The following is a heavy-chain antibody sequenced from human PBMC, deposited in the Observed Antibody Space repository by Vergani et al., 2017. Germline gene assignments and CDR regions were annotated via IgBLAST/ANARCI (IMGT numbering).Heavy chain of an antibody. V-gene: IGHV1-46*01. D-gene: IGHD4-11*01. CDR2: INPSGGST. J-gene: IGHJ4*02. CDR3: ARANSNYVPFDY. Sequence: QVQLVQSGAEVKKPGASVKVSCKASGYSFTSYFMHWVRQAPGQGLEWTGIINPSGGSTTYAQKFQGRVTMTMDTSTSTVYMELSSLRSEDTAVYYCARANSNYVPFDYWGQGTLVTVSS. CDR1: GYSFTSYF.